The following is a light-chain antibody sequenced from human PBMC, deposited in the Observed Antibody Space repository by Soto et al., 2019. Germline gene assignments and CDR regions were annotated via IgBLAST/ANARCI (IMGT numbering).Light chain of an antibody. V-gene: IGLV2-14*01. J-gene: IGLJ1*01. CDR3: SSCTRSSTLLYV. CDR1: SSDVGYSNC. Sequence: QSALTQPASVSGSPGQSITISCTGTSSDVGYSNCVSWYRHHPGKVPRLMIYEVNNRPSGVSNRFSGSTSGNTASLTISGLQAEDEADYYCSSCTRSSTLLYVFGTGTKLTVL. CDR2: EVN.